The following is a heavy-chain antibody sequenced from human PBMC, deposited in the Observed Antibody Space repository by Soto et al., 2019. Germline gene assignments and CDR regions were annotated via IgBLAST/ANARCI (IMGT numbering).Heavy chain of an antibody. D-gene: IGHD3-3*01. V-gene: IGHV1-69*13. Sequence: SVKVSCKASGGTFGIYAITWVRHAPGQGLEWMGGIIAFSDIVNYTQKLQGRVTITADESTSTAYLDLSSLRSDDTAVYYCARSGQVGNWFDPWGQGTLVTVSS. CDR2: IIAFSDIV. CDR1: GGTFGIYA. CDR3: ARSGQVGNWFDP. J-gene: IGHJ5*01.